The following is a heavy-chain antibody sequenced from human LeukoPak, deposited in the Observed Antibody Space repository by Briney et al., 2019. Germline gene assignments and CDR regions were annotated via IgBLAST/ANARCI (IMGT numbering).Heavy chain of an antibody. CDR2: INHSGST. D-gene: IGHD3-10*01. CDR3: ARRPFGYYYGSGRLFDY. CDR1: GGSFSGYY. V-gene: IGHV4-34*01. Sequence: SETLSLTCAVYGGSFSGYYWSWIRQPPGKGLEWIGEINHSGSTNYNPSLKSRVTISVDTSKNQFSLKLSSVTAADTAVYYCARRPFGYYYGSGRLFDYWGQGTLVTVSS. J-gene: IGHJ4*02.